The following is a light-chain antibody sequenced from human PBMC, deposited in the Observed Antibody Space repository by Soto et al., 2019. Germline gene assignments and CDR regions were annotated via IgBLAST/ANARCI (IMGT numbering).Light chain of an antibody. J-gene: IGKJ4*01. V-gene: IGKV3-20*01. Sequence: EFVLTQSPGILSLSPGERXTLXXRASQSISSGFLAWYQQKPGQAPRLLIYGASNRGTGIPDRFSGSGSGTDFTLTISRLEPEDFAVYYCQQYGSSPPLTFGGGTKVEIK. CDR3: QQYGSSPPLT. CDR2: GAS. CDR1: QSISSGF.